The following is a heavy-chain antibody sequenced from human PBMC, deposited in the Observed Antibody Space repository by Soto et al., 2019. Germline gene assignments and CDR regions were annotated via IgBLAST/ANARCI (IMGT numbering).Heavy chain of an antibody. V-gene: IGHV4-4*02. J-gene: IGHJ4*02. CDR3: ARDLCSGGSCYTGREWRYVDN. D-gene: IGHD2-15*01. CDR1: GGSISSSNW. Sequence: QVQLQESGPGLVKPSGTLSLTCAVSGGSISSSNWWSWVRQPPGKGLEGMGEIYHSGSTNYNPSLKSRVTISVDKSKNQFSLKKSSVTAADTAVYYCARDLCSGGSCYTGREWRYVDNWGKGTLVTVTS. CDR2: IYHSGST.